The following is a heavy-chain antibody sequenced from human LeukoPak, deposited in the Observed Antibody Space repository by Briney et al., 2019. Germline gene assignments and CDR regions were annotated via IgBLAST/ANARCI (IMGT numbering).Heavy chain of an antibody. J-gene: IGHJ6*02. CDR2: INPNSGGT. CDR1: GYTFTGYY. Sequence: ASVKVSCKASGYTFTGYYMHWVRQAPGQGLEWMGWINPNSGGTNYAQKFQGWVTMTRDTSISTAYMELSRLRSDDTAVYYCARKEIPGDYGMDVWGQGTTVTVSS. V-gene: IGHV1-2*04. CDR3: ARKEIPGDYGMDV.